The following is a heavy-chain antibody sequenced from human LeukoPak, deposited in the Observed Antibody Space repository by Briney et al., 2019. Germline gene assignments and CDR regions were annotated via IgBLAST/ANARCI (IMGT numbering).Heavy chain of an antibody. V-gene: IGHV3-23*01. Sequence: GGSLRLSCAASGFTFHTYAMAWVRQTPGKGLEWVSSISGGGGGTYYAHSVKGRFTISRDSGNNTLHLQMNGLTAADTAFYYCAKVRGVGTHIWLLPWDLRGQGTLVTVSS. J-gene: IGHJ1*01. CDR1: GFTFHTYA. D-gene: IGHD2-21*02. CDR3: AKVRGVGTHIWLLPWDL. CDR2: ISGGGGGT.